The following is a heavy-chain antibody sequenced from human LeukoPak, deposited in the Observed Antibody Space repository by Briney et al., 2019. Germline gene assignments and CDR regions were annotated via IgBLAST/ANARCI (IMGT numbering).Heavy chain of an antibody. D-gene: IGHD3-22*01. J-gene: IGHJ3*02. CDR3: ARDYDSSGYYSRFDAFDI. V-gene: IGHV4-38-2*02. CDR2: IYHSGST. CDR1: GYSISSGYY. Sequence: PSETLSLTCTVSGYSISSGYYWGWIRQPPGKGLEWIGSIYHSGSTYYNPSLKSRVTISVDTSKNQFSLKLSSVTAADTAVYYCARDYDSSGYYSRFDAFDIWGQGTMVTVSS.